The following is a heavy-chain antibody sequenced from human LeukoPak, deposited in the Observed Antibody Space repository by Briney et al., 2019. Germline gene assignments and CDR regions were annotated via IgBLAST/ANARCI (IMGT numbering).Heavy chain of an antibody. CDR2: ISGSGGST. Sequence: GGSLRLSCAASGFTFSSYATSWVRQAPGKGLEWVSTISGSGGSTYYADSVKGRFTISRDISQNTMYLLMNSLRAEDTAVYYCAKHVQYSSSWSYYYDYWGQGTLVTVSS. CDR3: AKHVQYSSSWSYYYDY. J-gene: IGHJ4*02. D-gene: IGHD6-13*01. CDR1: GFTFSSYA. V-gene: IGHV3-23*01.